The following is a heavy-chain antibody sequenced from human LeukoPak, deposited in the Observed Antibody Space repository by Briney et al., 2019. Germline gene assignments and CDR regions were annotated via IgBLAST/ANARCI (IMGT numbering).Heavy chain of an antibody. CDR1: GFTFDDYA. CDR3: ARNYGDYRGGGYFDY. Sequence: GGSLRLSCAASGFTFDDYAMHWVRQAPGKGLEWVSVIYSGGSTYYADSVKGRFTISRDNSKNTLYLQMNSLRAEDTAVYYCARNYGDYRGGGYFDYWGQGTLVTVSS. J-gene: IGHJ4*02. D-gene: IGHD4-17*01. V-gene: IGHV3-53*01. CDR2: IYSGGST.